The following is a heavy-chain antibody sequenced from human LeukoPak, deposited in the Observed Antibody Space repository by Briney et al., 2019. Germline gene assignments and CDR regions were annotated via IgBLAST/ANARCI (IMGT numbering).Heavy chain of an antibody. CDR3: YTDIVTVPAPDY. J-gene: IGHJ4*02. D-gene: IGHD2-2*01. V-gene: IGHV3-30*02. CDR2: ITYDRGDT. Sequence: GGSLRLSCTASGFTFNTYGMHWVRQPPGKGLEWVAFITYDRGDTYYADSVKGRFTISRDSSKTTLYLQMNSLRAEDTAVYYCYTDIVTVPAPDYWGQGALVTVSS. CDR1: GFTFNTYG.